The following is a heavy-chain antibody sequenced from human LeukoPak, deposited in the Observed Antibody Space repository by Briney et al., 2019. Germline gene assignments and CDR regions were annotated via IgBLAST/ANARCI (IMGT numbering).Heavy chain of an antibody. Sequence: SETLSLTCTVSGGSFSSYYWSWIRQPPGKGLEWIGYIYCSGSTNYNPYLKSRVTISVDTSKNQFSLKLSSVTAADTVVYYWAREASSWYFDLGGRGTLVSVSS. V-gene: IGHV4-59*01. CDR2: IYCSGST. CDR1: GGSFSSYY. J-gene: IGHJ2*01. CDR3: AREASSWYFDL.